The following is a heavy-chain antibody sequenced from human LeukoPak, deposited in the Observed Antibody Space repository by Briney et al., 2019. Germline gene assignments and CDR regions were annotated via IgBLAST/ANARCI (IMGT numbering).Heavy chain of an antibody. J-gene: IGHJ4*02. CDR3: AKDDGYSSSWSISGYFDY. V-gene: IGHV3-33*06. CDR1: GFTFSSYG. Sequence: GRSLRLSCAASGFTFSSYGMHWVRQAPGKGLEWVAVIWYDGSNKYYADSVKGRFTISRDNSKNTLYLQMNSLRAEDTAVYYCAKDDGYSSSWSISGYFDYWGQGTLVTVSS. CDR2: IWYDGSNK. D-gene: IGHD6-13*01.